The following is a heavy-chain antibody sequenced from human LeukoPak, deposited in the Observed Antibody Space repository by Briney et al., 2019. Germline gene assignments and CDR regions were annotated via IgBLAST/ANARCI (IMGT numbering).Heavy chain of an antibody. V-gene: IGHV1-69*13. CDR1: GGTFSSYG. Sequence: GASVKVSCKASGGTFSSYGISWVRQAPGQGLEWMGGIIPIFGTTNYAQKFQGRVTITADESTTTAYMELSSLRSEDTAVYYCARVGNYDIRVGVLGYFDYWGQGTLVTVSS. D-gene: IGHD3-9*01. CDR2: IIPIFGTT. J-gene: IGHJ4*02. CDR3: ARVGNYDIRVGVLGYFDY.